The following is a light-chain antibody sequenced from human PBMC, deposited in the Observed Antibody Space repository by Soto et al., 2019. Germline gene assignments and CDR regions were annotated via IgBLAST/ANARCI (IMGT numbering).Light chain of an antibody. CDR2: DAS. CDR3: QQRSNWPLT. J-gene: IGKJ1*01. V-gene: IGKV3-11*01. CDR1: QSVSSY. Sequence: EIVVTQSPSTLSFSPVERSTLSCRANQSVSSYLAWYQQKPGQAPRLLIYDASNRATGIPARFSGSGSGTDFTLTISSLEPEDFAVYYCQQRSNWPLTFGQGTKVDIK.